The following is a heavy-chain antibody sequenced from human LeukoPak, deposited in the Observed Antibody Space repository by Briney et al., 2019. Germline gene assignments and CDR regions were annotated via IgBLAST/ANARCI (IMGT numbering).Heavy chain of an antibody. CDR3: AREVVPAAIPYYFDY. CDR1: GGSISSGSYY. Sequence: PSQTLSLTCTVSGGSISSGSYYWSWIRQPAGKGLGWIGRIYTSGSTNYNPSLKSRVTISVDTSKNQFSLKLSSVTAADTAVYYCAREVVPAAIPYYFDYWGQGTLVTVSS. V-gene: IGHV4-61*02. J-gene: IGHJ4*02. D-gene: IGHD2-2*01. CDR2: IYTSGST.